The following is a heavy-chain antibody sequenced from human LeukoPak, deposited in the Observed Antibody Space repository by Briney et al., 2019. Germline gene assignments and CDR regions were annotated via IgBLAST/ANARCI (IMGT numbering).Heavy chain of an antibody. CDR1: GYTFIRYG. CDR3: AREESIGSYQFLHDY. Sequence: PAASVKVSCKASGYTFIRYGITWVRQAPGQGLEWMAWISPYNGNTKYAQKFQGRVTMTTDTSTSTAYMELRSLTSDDTAVYYCAREESIGSYQFLHDYWGQGTLVTVSS. J-gene: IGHJ4*02. CDR2: ISPYNGNT. V-gene: IGHV1-18*01. D-gene: IGHD1-26*01.